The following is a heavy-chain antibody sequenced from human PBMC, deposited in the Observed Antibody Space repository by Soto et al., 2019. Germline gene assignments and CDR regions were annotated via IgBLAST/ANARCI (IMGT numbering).Heavy chain of an antibody. CDR3: ATVYSGPCYFEY. CDR2: FDPEDGET. CDR1: GYTLTELS. J-gene: IGHJ4*01. Sequence: QVQLVQSGAEVKKPGASVKVSCKVSGYTLTELSMHWVRQAPGKGLEWMGGFDPEDGETIYAQKFQGRDTMTEDTSTDTAYIELSSLRSEDTAGYYCATVYSGPCYFEYWGQGTLVTVSS. D-gene: IGHD2-15*01. V-gene: IGHV1-24*01.